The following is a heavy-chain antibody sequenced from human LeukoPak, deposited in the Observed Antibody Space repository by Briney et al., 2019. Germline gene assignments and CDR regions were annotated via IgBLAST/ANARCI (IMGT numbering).Heavy chain of an antibody. CDR1: GFTVSTNS. CDR2: IYSDASGGST. CDR3: AKDARLGRGSANYYYYYYMDV. V-gene: IGHV3-66*01. Sequence: PGGSLRLSCAASGFTVSTNSMTWVRQAPGKGLEWVSLIYSDASGGSTYYADSVRGRFTISRDNSKNTLYLQMNSLRAEDTAVYYCAKDARLGRGSANYYYYYYMDVWGKGTTVTISS. J-gene: IGHJ6*03. D-gene: IGHD3-10*01.